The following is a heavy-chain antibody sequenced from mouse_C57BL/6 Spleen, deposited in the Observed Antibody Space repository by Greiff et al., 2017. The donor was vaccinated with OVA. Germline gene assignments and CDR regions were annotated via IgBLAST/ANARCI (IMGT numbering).Heavy chain of an antibody. CDR2: IYPSDSET. CDR1: GYTFTSYW. CDR3: ARGAYYSNPYYAMDY. J-gene: IGHJ4*01. D-gene: IGHD2-5*01. Sequence: QVQLQQSGAELVRPGSSVKLSCKASGYTFTSYWMDWVKQRPGQGLEWIGNIYPSDSETHYNQKFKDKATLTVDKSSSTAYMQLSSLTSEDSAVYYCARGAYYSNPYYAMDYWGQGTSVTVSS. V-gene: IGHV1-61*01.